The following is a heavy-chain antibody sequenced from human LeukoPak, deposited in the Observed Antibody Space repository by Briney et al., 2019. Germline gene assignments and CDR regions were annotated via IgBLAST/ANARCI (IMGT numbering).Heavy chain of an antibody. CDR3: ARVVPAAIRWFDP. Sequence: SETLSLTCAVYGGSFSGYYWSWIRQPPGKGLEWIGEINHSGSTNYNPSLKGRVTISVDTSKNQFSLKLSSVTAADTAVYYCARVVPAAIRWFDPWGQGTLVSVSS. J-gene: IGHJ5*02. V-gene: IGHV4-34*01. D-gene: IGHD2-2*02. CDR1: GGSFSGYY. CDR2: INHSGST.